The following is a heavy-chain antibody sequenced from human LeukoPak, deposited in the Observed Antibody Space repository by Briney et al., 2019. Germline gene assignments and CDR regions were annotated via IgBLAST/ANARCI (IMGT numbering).Heavy chain of an antibody. D-gene: IGHD4-23*01. J-gene: IGHJ4*02. CDR3: ARDQSSGYGGNSGY. V-gene: IGHV3-20*04. CDR2: INWNGGSI. CDR1: GFTFDDYG. Sequence: GGSLRLSCAASGFTFDDYGMSWVRHAPGKGLEWVSGINWNGGSIVYADSVKGRFTISRDNAKNSLYLQMNSLRAEDTALYYCARDQSSGYGGNSGYWGQGTLVTVSS.